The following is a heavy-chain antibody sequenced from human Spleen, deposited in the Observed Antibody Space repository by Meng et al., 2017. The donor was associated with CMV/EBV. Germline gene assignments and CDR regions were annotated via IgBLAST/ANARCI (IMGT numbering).Heavy chain of an antibody. J-gene: IGHJ2*01. CDR2: MSASGGST. CDR3: ARDRDSSTWFSWYFDL. V-gene: IGHV3-23*01. Sequence: GFTFSSSAMSWVRQDPGMGLEWVSGMSASGGSTYYAGSVKGRFTMSRDKSKNTLYLEMNSLRAEDTAVYFCARDRDSSTWFSWYFDLWGRGTLVTVSS. D-gene: IGHD6-13*01. CDR1: GFTFSSSA.